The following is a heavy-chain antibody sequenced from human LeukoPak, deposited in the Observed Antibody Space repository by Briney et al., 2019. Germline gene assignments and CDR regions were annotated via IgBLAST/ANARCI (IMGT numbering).Heavy chain of an antibody. CDR2: IYPGDSDT. Sequence: GESLRISCKGSGYSFTTYWIGWVRQMPGKGLECMGIIYPGDSDTRYSPSFQGQVTISADKSISTAYLQWSTLKASDTAMYYCARRPSSWYPFDYWGPGTLVTVSS. J-gene: IGHJ4*01. V-gene: IGHV5-51*01. D-gene: IGHD6-13*01. CDR1: GYSFTTYW. CDR3: ARRPSSWYPFDY.